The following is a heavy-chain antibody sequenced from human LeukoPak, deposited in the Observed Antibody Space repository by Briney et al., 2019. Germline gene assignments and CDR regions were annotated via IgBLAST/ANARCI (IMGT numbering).Heavy chain of an antibody. CDR1: GFAFSNQA. D-gene: IGHD6-19*01. Sequence: GGSLTLSCAASGFAFSNQAMGWVRQASGPGLEWASVISDSGDITYYEDSAQGRFTTSRDNYKHNYFLQMKRQRAEDTAVYYCAKDARRTSGWYFFDYWGQGTLVTVSS. V-gene: IGHV3-23*01. CDR2: ISDSGDIT. CDR3: AKDARRTSGWYFFDY. J-gene: IGHJ4*02.